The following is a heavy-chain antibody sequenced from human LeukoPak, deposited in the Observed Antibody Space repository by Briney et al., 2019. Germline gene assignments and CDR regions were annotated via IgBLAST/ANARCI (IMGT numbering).Heavy chain of an antibody. D-gene: IGHD3-22*01. CDR2: IIPILGIA. V-gene: IGHV1-69*04. J-gene: IGHJ3*02. CDR1: GGTFSSYT. Sequence: SVKVSCKASGGTFSSYTISWVRQAPGQGLEWMGRIIPILGIANHAQKFQGRVTITADKSTSTAYMELSSLRSEDTAVYYCARDLGSTGERRYYYDSSGYYYDAFDIWGQGTMVTVSS. CDR3: ARDLGSTGERRYYYDSSGYYYDAFDI.